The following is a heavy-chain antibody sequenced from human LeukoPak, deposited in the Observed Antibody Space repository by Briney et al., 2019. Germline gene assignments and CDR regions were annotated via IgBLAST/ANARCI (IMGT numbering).Heavy chain of an antibody. V-gene: IGHV1-8*01. J-gene: IGHJ4*02. CDR3: ARGGGYSYGRLDY. Sequence: ASVKVSCKASGYTFTSYDINWVRQATGQGLEWMGWMNPVSGNTGYAQKFQGRVTMTRNSSISTAYMELNSLRSEDTAVYYCARGGGYSYGRLDYWGQGTLVTVSS. D-gene: IGHD5-18*01. CDR2: MNPVSGNT. CDR1: GYTFTSYD.